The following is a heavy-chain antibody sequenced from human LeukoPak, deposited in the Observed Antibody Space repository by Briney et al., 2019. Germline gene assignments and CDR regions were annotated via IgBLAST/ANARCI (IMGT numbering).Heavy chain of an antibody. Sequence: GSLRLSCAASGFTFSSYWMSWVRQAPGKGLEWVANIKQDGSEKYYVDSVKGRFTVSRDNAKNSLYLQMNSLRAEDTAVYYCARDQRYCSSSSCPWEPFDYWGQGTLVTVSS. D-gene: IGHD2-2*01. J-gene: IGHJ4*02. CDR2: IKQDGSEK. CDR3: ARDQRYCSSSSCPWEPFDY. CDR1: GFTFSSYW. V-gene: IGHV3-7*05.